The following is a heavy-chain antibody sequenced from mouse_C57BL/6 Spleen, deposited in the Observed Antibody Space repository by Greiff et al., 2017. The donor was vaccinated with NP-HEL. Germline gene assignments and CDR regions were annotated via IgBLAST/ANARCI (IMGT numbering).Heavy chain of an antibody. Sequence: EVQLQQSGAELVRPGASVKLSCTASGFNIKDDYMHWVKQRPEQGLEWIGWIDPENGDTEYASKFQGKATITADTSSNKAYLQLSSLTSEDTAVYYCTTRFYSTLFAYWGQGTLVTVSA. D-gene: IGHD2-5*01. CDR3: TTRFYSTLFAY. J-gene: IGHJ3*01. CDR1: GFNIKDDY. V-gene: IGHV14-4*01. CDR2: IDPENGDT.